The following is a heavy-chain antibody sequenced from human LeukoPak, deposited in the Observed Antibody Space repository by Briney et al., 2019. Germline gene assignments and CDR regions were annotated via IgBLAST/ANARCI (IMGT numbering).Heavy chain of an antibody. V-gene: IGHV3-23*01. J-gene: IGHJ4*02. Sequence: GGSLSLSWAASGFTFRTHDMSWVRKAPGKGLEWVSSISDSGGSTYHADSVKGRFTISRDNSKNTLYLQMNSLRAEDTAAYYCAKDQGLRGEEVWDYWGQGTLVSVSS. CDR3: AKDQGLRGEEVWDY. CDR2: ISDSGGST. CDR1: GFTFRTHD. D-gene: IGHD3-16*01.